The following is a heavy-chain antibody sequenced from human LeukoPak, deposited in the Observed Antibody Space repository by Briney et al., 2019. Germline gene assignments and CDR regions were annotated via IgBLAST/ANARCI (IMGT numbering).Heavy chain of an antibody. V-gene: IGHV3-33*01. Sequence: GGSLRLSCAASGFIFSNYGMHWVRQAPGKRLEWVAVIWNDGSETFHVDSVKGRFTISRDNSKNTLYLQMNSLKAEDAAVYYCARVLSGSYDNYFDYWGQGTLVTVSS. CDR1: GFIFSNYG. J-gene: IGHJ4*02. CDR3: ARVLSGSYDNYFDY. CDR2: IWNDGSET. D-gene: IGHD1-26*01.